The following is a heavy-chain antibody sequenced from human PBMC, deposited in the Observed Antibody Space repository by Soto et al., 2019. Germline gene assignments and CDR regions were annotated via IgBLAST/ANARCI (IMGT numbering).Heavy chain of an antibody. V-gene: IGHV1-2*04. D-gene: IGHD3-22*01. Sequence: ASVKVSCKASGYTFTGYYMHWVRQAPGQGREWMGWINPNSGGTNYAQKFQGWVTMTRDTSISTAYMELSRLRSDDTAVYYCARDLNYYDSSGYETSDYYYGMDVWGQGTTVTVSS. J-gene: IGHJ6*02. CDR3: ARDLNYYDSSGYETSDYYYGMDV. CDR2: INPNSGGT. CDR1: GYTFTGYY.